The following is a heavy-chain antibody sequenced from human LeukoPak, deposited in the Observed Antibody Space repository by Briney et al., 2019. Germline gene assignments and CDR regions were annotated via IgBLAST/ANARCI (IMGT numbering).Heavy chain of an antibody. CDR3: ARAEGSGSGAYTLDY. Sequence: SETLSLTCTVSGGSTINYFRSWIRQPAGRGLEWIGHIYTSGTTHYNPSLKNRVTISLDTSKSQFSLQLNSVTAADSAVYYCARAEGSGSGAYTLDYWGQGIPVTVSS. V-gene: IGHV4-4*07. CDR1: GGSTINYF. J-gene: IGHJ4*02. CDR2: IYTSGTT. D-gene: IGHD3-10*01.